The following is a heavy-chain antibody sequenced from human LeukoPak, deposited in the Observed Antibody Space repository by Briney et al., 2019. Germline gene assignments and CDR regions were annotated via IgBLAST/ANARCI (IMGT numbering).Heavy chain of an antibody. D-gene: IGHD1-20*01. CDR1: GFTFSSYT. J-gene: IGHJ4*02. V-gene: IGHV3-21*01. CDR3: ARVNWNDLGYYFDY. CDR2: ISSSSIYI. Sequence: GGSLRLSCAASGFTFSSYTMQWVRQAPGKGLEWVSSISSSSIYICYADSVKGRFTISRDNAKNSLYLQMNSLRAEDTAVYYCARVNWNDLGYYFDYWGQGTLVTVSS.